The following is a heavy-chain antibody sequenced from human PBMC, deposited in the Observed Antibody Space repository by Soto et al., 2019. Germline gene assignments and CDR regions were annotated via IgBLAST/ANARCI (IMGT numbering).Heavy chain of an antibody. V-gene: IGHV1-18*01. D-gene: IGHD4-17*01. J-gene: IGHJ4*02. CDR3: ARGYGDYVLGLDF. Sequence: QVQLVQSGTEVKKPGASVKVSCKTSGFTFTNYGVSWVRQAPGQGLEWMGWIGAYNGNTNYAQKFQYRVTMTTDTPTSTAYMELRGLRSDDTAVYYCARGYGDYVLGLDFWGKGTLVTVSS. CDR2: IGAYNGNT. CDR1: GFTFTNYG.